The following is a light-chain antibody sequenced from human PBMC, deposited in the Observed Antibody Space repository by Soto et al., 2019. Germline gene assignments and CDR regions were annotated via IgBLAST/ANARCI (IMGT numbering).Light chain of an antibody. V-gene: IGKV3-15*01. J-gene: IGKJ3*01. CDR2: GAS. CDR1: QTVSVN. CDR3: QQYNDWPPFT. Sequence: EIVMTQSPATLSVSPGERATLSCRASQTVSVNLAWYQQKPGQAPRLLIYGASTRATGVPARFSGSGSGTEFTLTISSLQSEDFAVYYWQQYNDWPPFTFGPGTRVDIK.